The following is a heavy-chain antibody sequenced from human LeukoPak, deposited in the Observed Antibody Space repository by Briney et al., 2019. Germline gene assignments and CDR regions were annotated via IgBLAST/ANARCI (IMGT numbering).Heavy chain of an antibody. V-gene: IGHV4-59*01. Sequence: SETLSLTCTVSGGSISRYYWSWIRQPPGKGLEWIGYIYYSGSTNYNPSLKSRVTVSVDTSKNQFSLKLSSVTAADTAVYYCARDSGYYLPHAFDIWGQGTMVTVSS. CDR2: IYYSGST. D-gene: IGHD3-22*01. CDR3: ARDSGYYLPHAFDI. J-gene: IGHJ3*02. CDR1: GGSISRYY.